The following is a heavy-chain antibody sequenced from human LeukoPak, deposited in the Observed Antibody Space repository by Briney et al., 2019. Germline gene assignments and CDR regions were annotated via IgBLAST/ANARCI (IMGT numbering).Heavy chain of an antibody. Sequence: GGSLRLSCAASGFTFSSYAMTWVRQAPGKGLEWVSVISGSGGSTYYADSVKGRFTISRDNSKNTLYLQMNSLRAEDTAVYSCAKGYYYDSSGYPLYYGMDVWGQGTTVTVSS. D-gene: IGHD3-22*01. J-gene: IGHJ6*02. CDR2: ISGSGGST. CDR3: AKGYYYDSSGYPLYYGMDV. V-gene: IGHV3-23*01. CDR1: GFTFSSYA.